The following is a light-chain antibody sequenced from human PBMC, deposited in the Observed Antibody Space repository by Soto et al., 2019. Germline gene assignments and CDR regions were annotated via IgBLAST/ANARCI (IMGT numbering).Light chain of an antibody. CDR3: QQYTKWPRT. CDR2: GAS. J-gene: IGKJ2*01. Sequence: EIVLTQAPATLALAPGERATLSCRASQSVSSYLAWYQQKPGQAPRLLIYGASTTATGIPARFSGSGSGTEFALTISTLQSEDFAVYHCQQYTKWPRTFGQGTKVDIK. CDR1: QSVSSY. V-gene: IGKV3-15*01.